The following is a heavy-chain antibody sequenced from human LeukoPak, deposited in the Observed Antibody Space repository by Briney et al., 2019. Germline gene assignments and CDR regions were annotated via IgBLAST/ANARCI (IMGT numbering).Heavy chain of an antibody. D-gene: IGHD3-22*01. V-gene: IGHV4-34*01. CDR3: ARGLAPTSGYYEGGYYYFDY. CDR2: INHFGSS. CDR1: GGSFSAYQ. J-gene: IGHJ4*02. Sequence: PSETLSLTCAVYGGSFSAYQWTWIRQPPGKGPEWIWQINHFGSSNYNPSLKSRVTISVDTSKNQFSLDLNSVTAADTAVYYCARGLAPTSGYYEGGYYYFDYWGQGLLVTVSS.